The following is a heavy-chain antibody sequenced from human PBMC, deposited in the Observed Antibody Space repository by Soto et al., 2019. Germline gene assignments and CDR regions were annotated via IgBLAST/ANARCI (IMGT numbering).Heavy chain of an antibody. CDR2: IDWDDDK. CDR3: ARITVVPAAILD. CDR1: GFSLSTSGMC. J-gene: IGHJ4*02. Sequence: SGPTLVNPPQTLTLTCTFSGFSLSTSGMCVSWIRQPPGKALEWLARIDWDDDKYYSTSLKTRLTISKDTSKNQVVLTMTNMDPVDTATYYCARITVVPAAILDWGQGTLVTVSS. V-gene: IGHV2-70*11. D-gene: IGHD2-2*01.